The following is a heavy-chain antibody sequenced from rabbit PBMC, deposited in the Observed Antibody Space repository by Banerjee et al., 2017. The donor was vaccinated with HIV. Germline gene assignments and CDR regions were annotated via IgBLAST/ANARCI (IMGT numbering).Heavy chain of an antibody. CDR2: INMVTGKS. V-gene: IGHV1S45*01. CDR3: ASDIRGHGGFGL. D-gene: IGHD3-1*01. Sequence: QEQLEESGGGLVKPEGSLTLTCKASGVSFNDKDVMCWVRQAPGKGLEWIACINMVTGKSVYASWAKGRVAMSKNSSTTVFLQMTSLTAADTATYFCASDIRGHGGFGLRGPGTLVTVS. J-gene: IGHJ4*01. CDR1: GVSFNDKDV.